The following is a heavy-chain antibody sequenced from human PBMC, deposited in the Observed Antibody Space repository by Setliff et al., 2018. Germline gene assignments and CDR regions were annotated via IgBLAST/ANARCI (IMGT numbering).Heavy chain of an antibody. CDR2: TWYDGTTK. V-gene: IGHV3-33*06. Sequence: LRLSCAASGFTFSRNGMHWVRQAPGKGLEWVAGTWYDGTTKYYADSVKGRFTISRDNSRNTLYLQMDSLRADDTAVYFCAKDVGLGSGWSYFDYWGQGALVTVSS. J-gene: IGHJ4*02. CDR3: AKDVGLGSGWSYFDY. D-gene: IGHD6-19*01. CDR1: GFTFSRNG.